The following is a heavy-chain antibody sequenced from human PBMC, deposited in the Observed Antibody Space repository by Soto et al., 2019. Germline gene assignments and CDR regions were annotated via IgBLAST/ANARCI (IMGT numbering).Heavy chain of an antibody. J-gene: IGHJ6*02. D-gene: IGHD2-2*01. V-gene: IGHV1-2*04. CDR1: GYTFTGYY. CDR2: INPNSGGT. CDR3: ARSYCSGTSCKSKYGMDV. Sequence: ASVKVSCKASGYTFTGYYMHWVRQAPGQGLEWMGWINPNSGGTNYAQKFQGWVTMTRDTSISTAYMELSRLRSDDTAVYYCARSYCSGTSCKSKYGMDVWGQGTTVTVSS.